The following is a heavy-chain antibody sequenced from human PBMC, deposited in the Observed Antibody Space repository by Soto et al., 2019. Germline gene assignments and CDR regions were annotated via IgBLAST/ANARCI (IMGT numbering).Heavy chain of an antibody. CDR1: GGSISSSSYY. J-gene: IGHJ4*02. Sequence: PSETLSLTCTVSGGSISSSSYYWGWIRQPPGKGLEWIGSIYYSGSTYYNPSLKSRVTISVDTSKNQFSLKLSSVTAADTAVYYCASYTIFGVVIPSPLFDYWGQGTLVTVSS. V-gene: IGHV4-39*01. CDR2: IYYSGST. CDR3: ASYTIFGVVIPSPLFDY. D-gene: IGHD3-3*01.